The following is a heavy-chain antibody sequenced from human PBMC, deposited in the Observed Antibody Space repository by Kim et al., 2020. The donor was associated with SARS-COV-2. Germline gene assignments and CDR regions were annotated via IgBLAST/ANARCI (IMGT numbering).Heavy chain of an antibody. Sequence: GGSLRLSCGASGFTFSRYGIHWVRQAPGKGLEWVAVISSDGSNKDYADSVKGRFTISRDDSKSTLYLQMNSLRAEDTAVYYCARDGSGGVAGTLDYWGQGTLVTVSS. CDR1: GFTFSRYG. CDR2: ISSDGSNK. CDR3: ARDGSGGVAGTLDY. V-gene: IGHV3-33*05. D-gene: IGHD6-19*01. J-gene: IGHJ4*02.